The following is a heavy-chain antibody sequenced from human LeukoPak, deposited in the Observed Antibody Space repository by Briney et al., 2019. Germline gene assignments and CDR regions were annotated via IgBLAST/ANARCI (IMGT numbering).Heavy chain of an antibody. Sequence: PGRPLRLSCEASGFTFSSHAIHWVRQAPGKGLEWVAFISYDGVNKYYADSVRGRFTLSRDNSKNTLYLQMNSLRAEDTAVYFCARDVSYHYSFDYWGQGALVTVSS. D-gene: IGHD3-16*02. CDR3: ARDVSYHYSFDY. V-gene: IGHV3-30-3*01. CDR2: ISYDGVNK. CDR1: GFTFSSHA. J-gene: IGHJ4*02.